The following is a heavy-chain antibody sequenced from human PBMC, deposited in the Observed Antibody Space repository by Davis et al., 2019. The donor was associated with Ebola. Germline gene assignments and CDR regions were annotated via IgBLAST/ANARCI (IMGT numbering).Heavy chain of an antibody. J-gene: IGHJ4*02. CDR2: IYYSGGT. CDR1: GGSISSYY. Sequence: SETLSLTCTVSGGSISSYYWSWIRQPPGKGLEWIGYIYYSGGTNYNPSLKSRVTISVDTSKNQFSLKLSSVTAADTAVYYCARWSGPEDYWGQGTLVTVSS. V-gene: IGHV4-59*01. CDR3: ARWSGPEDY.